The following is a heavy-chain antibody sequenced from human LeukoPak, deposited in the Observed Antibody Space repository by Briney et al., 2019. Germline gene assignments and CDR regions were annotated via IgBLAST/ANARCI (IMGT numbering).Heavy chain of an antibody. CDR3: ARRSVTASYTYFDY. J-gene: IGHJ4*02. D-gene: IGHD2-21*02. Sequence: GESLKISCKVSGFSFTNHWIGWVRQMPGKGLEWMGIIYPADSDARYSPSFQGQVTISAGESIYTAYLQWNSLKASDTATYYCARRSVTASYTYFDYWGQGTLVTVSS. CDR2: IYPADSDA. V-gene: IGHV5-51*01. CDR1: GFSFTNHW.